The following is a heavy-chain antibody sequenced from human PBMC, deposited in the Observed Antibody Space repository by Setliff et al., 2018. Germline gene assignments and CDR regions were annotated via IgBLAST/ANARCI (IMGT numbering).Heavy chain of an antibody. CDR3: ATVLRRGGILYYGGWFDP. V-gene: IGHV1-24*01. Sequence: ASVKVSCKVSGYTLTELSMHWVRQAPGKGLEWMGGFDPEDGETIYAQKFQGRVTMTEDTSTDTAYMELSSLRSEDTAVYYCATVLRRGGILYYGGWFDPWGQGTLVTVSS. D-gene: IGHD2-8*01. J-gene: IGHJ5*02. CDR1: GYTLTELS. CDR2: FDPEDGET.